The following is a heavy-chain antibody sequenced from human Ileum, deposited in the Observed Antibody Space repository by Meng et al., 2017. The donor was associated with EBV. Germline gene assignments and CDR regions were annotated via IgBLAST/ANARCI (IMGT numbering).Heavy chain of an antibody. Sequence: QAQLVESGGGGVQPGRSLRLSCAASGFTFGDYAMHWVRQAPGKGLEWVALVSYGGSDKLYADSVKGRFTIYRDNSDNTLFLQMNSLKPEDTAVYYCAKERRGFYAEHWGQGTLVTASS. D-gene: IGHD1-14*01. CDR2: VSYGGSDK. V-gene: IGHV3-30*04. J-gene: IGHJ4*02. CDR3: AKERRGFYAEH. CDR1: GFTFGDYA.